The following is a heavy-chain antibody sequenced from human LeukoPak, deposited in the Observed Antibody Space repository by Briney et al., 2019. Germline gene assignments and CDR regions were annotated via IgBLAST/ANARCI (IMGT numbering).Heavy chain of an antibody. D-gene: IGHD3-10*01. CDR3: ARDHNQYYYGSGVSGGWFDP. J-gene: IGHJ5*02. Sequence: SETLSLTCTVSGGSISSYYWNWIRQPPGKGLEWIGYIYYSGSTNYNPSLKSRVTISVDTSKNQFSLKLSSVTAADTAVYYCARDHNQYYYGSGVSGGWFDPWGQGTLVTVSS. CDR1: GGSISSYY. CDR2: IYYSGST. V-gene: IGHV4-59*01.